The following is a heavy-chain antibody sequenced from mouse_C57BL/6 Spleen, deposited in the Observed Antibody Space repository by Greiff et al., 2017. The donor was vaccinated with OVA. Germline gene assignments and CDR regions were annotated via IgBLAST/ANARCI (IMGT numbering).Heavy chain of an antibody. CDR1: GYTFTSYW. D-gene: IGHD2-1*01. CDR3: ARKSGYYGNCFDD. Sequence: QVQLQQSGAELVMPGASVKLSCKASGYTFTSYWMHWVKQRPGQGLEWIGEIDPSDSYTNYNQKFKGKSTLTVDKSSSTAYMQLSSLTSEDSAVYYCARKSGYYGNCFDDWGQGTTLTVSS. V-gene: IGHV1-69*01. J-gene: IGHJ2*01. CDR2: IDPSDSYT.